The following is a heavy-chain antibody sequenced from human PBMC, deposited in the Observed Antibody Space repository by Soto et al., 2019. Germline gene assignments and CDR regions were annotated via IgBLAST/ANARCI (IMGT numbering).Heavy chain of an antibody. CDR2: IYYIGST. Sequence: SETLSLTGTGSGGSISRGYYYWSWIRQAPGKGLEWIGSIYYIGSTYSNPSLKSRVTISVDTSKNQFSLKLSSVTAADGGVYYCARVRGCPKGVCYKYFDDFGQGTLVTFCS. V-gene: IGHV4-30-4*01. J-gene: IGHJ4*02. CDR1: GGSISRGYYY. D-gene: IGHD2-8*01. CDR3: ARVRGCPKGVCYKYFDD.